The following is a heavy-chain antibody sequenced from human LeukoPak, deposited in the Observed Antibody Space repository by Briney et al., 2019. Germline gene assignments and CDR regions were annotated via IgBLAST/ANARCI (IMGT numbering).Heavy chain of an antibody. D-gene: IGHD3-10*01. CDR1: GYTFTVYH. J-gene: IGHJ4*02. CDR2: ISPDNGGT. Sequence: ASVKVSCKASGYTFTVYHLHWVRQAPGQALEWMGWISPDNGGTKYAQKFQGRVTMTRDPSSTTAYMEMTRLTSADTAVYYCARVGYYGSGTFGYWGQGGQVTASS. V-gene: IGHV1-2*02. CDR3: ARVGYYGSGTFGY.